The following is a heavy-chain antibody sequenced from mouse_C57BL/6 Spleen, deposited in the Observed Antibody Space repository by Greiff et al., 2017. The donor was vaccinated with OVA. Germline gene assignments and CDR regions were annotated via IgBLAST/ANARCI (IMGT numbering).Heavy chain of an antibody. CDR1: GFTFSSYT. D-gene: IGHD2-4*01. J-gene: IGHJ3*01. CDR2: ISGGGGNT. V-gene: IGHV5-9*01. CDR3: ARGRDYDYEGFAY. Sequence: EVQVVESGGGLVKPGGSLKLSCAASGFTFSSYTMSWVRQTPEKRLEWVATISGGGGNTYYPDSVKGRFTISRDNAKNTLYLQMSSLRSEDTALYYCARGRDYDYEGFAYWGQGTLVTVSA.